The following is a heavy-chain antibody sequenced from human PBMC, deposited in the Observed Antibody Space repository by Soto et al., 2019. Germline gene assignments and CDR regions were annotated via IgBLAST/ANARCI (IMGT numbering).Heavy chain of an antibody. CDR3: ARVRGIVGATGYLDY. V-gene: IGHV3-23*01. CDR1: GFTFMNFA. J-gene: IGHJ4*02. CDR2: LSGNGGSV. Sequence: GGSLRLSCVTSGFTFMNFAMTWVRQAPGKGLEWVSGLSGNGGSVYYSDSAKGRFTISRDNSDNTLYLQLGSLRTEDTAVYYCARVRGIVGATGYLDYWGRGTLVTVSS. D-gene: IGHD1-26*01.